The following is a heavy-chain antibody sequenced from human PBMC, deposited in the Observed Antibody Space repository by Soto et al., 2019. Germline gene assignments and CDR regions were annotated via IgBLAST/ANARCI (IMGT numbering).Heavy chain of an antibody. J-gene: IGHJ6*02. CDR1: GGTFSRYS. V-gene: IGHV1-69*01. D-gene: IGHD3-22*01. CDR2: IVPIFGTR. Sequence: QVQLVQSGAEVKKPGSSVKVSCKISGGTFSRYSISWVRQAPGQGLEWMGGIVPIFGTRNYAQKFQDRVTITTDESATTAHMELSNLRSEDTAVYYCARPYEGGYSSNHHYYYALDVCGQGTAVTVSS. CDR3: ARPYEGGYSSNHHYYYALDV.